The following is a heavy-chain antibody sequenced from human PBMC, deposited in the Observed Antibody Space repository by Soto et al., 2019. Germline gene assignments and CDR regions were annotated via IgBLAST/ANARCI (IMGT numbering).Heavy chain of an antibody. CDR2: ISLDGRLI. J-gene: IGHJ4*02. CDR1: ELNFSDYS. CDR3: VRDPLYNAYEASFDL. Sequence: QAQIVESGGGVFQPGGSLRLPGPVPELNFSDYSMHWVRHVPGKGLEWVAVISLDGRLISYADSVRGRFTISRATSRNTLFLEMHTLTRDDAAVYFCVRDPLYNAYEASFDLWGQGTLVTVSS. V-gene: IGHV3-30*04. D-gene: IGHD5-12*01.